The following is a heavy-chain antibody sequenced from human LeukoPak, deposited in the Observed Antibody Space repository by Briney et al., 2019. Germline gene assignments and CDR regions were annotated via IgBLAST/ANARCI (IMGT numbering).Heavy chain of an antibody. J-gene: IGHJ6*02. Sequence: GASVKVSCKASVGTFSSYAISWVRQAPGQGLEWMGRIIPILGIANYAQKFQGRVTITADKSTSTAYMELSSLRSEDTAVYYCARAGYCSGGSCYSPSEYYYYYGMDVWGQGTTVTVSS. CDR1: VGTFSSYA. V-gene: IGHV1-69*04. CDR2: IIPILGIA. CDR3: ARAGYCSGGSCYSPSEYYYYYGMDV. D-gene: IGHD2-15*01.